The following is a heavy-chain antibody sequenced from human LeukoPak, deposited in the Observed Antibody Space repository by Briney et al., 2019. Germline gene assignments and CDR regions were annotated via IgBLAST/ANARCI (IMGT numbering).Heavy chain of an antibody. Sequence: KSGGSLRLSCAASGFTFSSYSMNWVRQAPGKGLEWVSSISSSSSYIYYADSVKGRFTISRDNSKNTLYLQMNSLRAEDTAVYYCARDLELAESGWGQGTLVTVSS. CDR1: GFTFSSYS. CDR2: ISSSSSYI. CDR3: ARDLELAESG. D-gene: IGHD2-8*02. V-gene: IGHV3-21*01. J-gene: IGHJ4*02.